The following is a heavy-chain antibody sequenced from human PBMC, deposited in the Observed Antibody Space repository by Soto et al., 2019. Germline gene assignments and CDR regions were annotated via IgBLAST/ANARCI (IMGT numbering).Heavy chain of an antibody. CDR1: GGTFSSYA. CDR3: ARDKRNIRGNWFDP. J-gene: IGHJ5*02. CDR2: IIPIFGTA. Sequence: ASVKVSCKASGGTFSSYAISWVRQAPGQGLEWMGGIIPIFGTANYAQKFQGRVTITADESTSTAYMELSSLRSEDTAVYYCARDKRNIRGNWFDPWGQGTLVTVSS. D-gene: IGHD1-20*01. V-gene: IGHV1-69*13.